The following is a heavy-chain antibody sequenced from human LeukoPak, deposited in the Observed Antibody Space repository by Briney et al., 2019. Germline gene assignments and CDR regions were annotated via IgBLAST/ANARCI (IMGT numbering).Heavy chain of an antibody. CDR3: AKANYYDSSGYYYALDY. J-gene: IGHJ4*02. V-gene: IGHV3-23*01. CDR2: ISGSGGST. CDR1: GFTFSSYA. D-gene: IGHD3-22*01. Sequence: GGSLRLSCAASGFTFSSYATSWVRQAPGKGLEWVSAISGSGGSTYYADSVKGRFTISRDNSKNTLYLQMNSLRAEDTAVYYCAKANYYDSSGYYYALDYWGQGTLVTVSS.